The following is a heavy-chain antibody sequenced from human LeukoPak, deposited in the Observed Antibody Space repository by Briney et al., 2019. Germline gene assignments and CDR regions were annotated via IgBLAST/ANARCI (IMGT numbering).Heavy chain of an antibody. J-gene: IGHJ4*02. Sequence: GRSLSPSRTTSGFIFGDDVMSWFRQAPGQGLEWVGFIRSKAFGGTTEYAASVKGGFTISRDDSKSVGYLQMNSLKTEDTAMYYCTRKRSLDYFVHGVGGTKVTVSS. CDR2: IRSKAFGGTT. CDR3: TRKRSLDYFVH. V-gene: IGHV3-49*03. CDR1: GFIFGDDV.